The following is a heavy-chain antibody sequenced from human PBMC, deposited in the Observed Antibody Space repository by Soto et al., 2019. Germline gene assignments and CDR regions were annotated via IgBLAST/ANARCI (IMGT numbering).Heavy chain of an antibody. CDR1: GDSVSSNSAA. V-gene: IGHV6-1*01. D-gene: IGHD4-17*01. CDR3: SRARNLRYYFDY. Sequence: SQTLSLLCAISGDSVSSNSAAWNWIRQSPSRGLEWLGRTYYRSKWYNDYAVSVKSRITINPDTSKNQFSLHLNSVIPEDTAVYYCSRARNLRYYFDYWSQGTLVTVSS. J-gene: IGHJ4*02. CDR2: TYYRSKWYN.